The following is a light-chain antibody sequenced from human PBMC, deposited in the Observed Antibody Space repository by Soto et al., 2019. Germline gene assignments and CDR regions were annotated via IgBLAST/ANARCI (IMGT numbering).Light chain of an antibody. CDR1: QSVSSNY. CDR3: QQYGSSPRT. CDR2: AAS. V-gene: IGKV3-20*01. Sequence: EIVLMQSPGTLSLSQGERGTLSCRASQSVSSNYVAWYQQKPGQAPRLLIYAASSRATGIPDRFSGSGSGTDFTLTISRLEPEDFAVYYCQQYGSSPRTFGQGTKVDIK. J-gene: IGKJ1*01.